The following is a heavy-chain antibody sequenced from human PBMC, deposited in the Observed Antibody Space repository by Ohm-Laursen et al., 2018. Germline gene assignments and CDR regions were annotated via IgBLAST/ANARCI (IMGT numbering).Heavy chain of an antibody. J-gene: IGHJ6*02. Sequence: SLRLSCSASGFPFSGYSMNWVRQAPGKGLEWVSYISSSSSTIYYADSVKGRFTISRDNAKNSLYLQMNSLRAEDTAVYYCARVFGMDVWGQRTTVTVSS. CDR1: GFPFSGYS. V-gene: IGHV3-48*01. CDR3: ARVFGMDV. CDR2: ISSSSSTI.